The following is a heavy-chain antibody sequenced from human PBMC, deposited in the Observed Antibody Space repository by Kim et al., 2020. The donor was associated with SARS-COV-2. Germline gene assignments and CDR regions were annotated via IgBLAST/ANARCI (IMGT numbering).Heavy chain of an antibody. Sequence: ASVKVSCKASGYTFTGYYMHWVRQAPGQGLEWMGRINPNSGGTNYAQKFQGRVTMTRDTSISTAYMELSRLRSDDTAVYYCATLIAAAGLDAFDIWGQGTMVTVSS. CDR3: ATLIAAAGLDAFDI. CDR1: GYTFTGYY. D-gene: IGHD6-13*01. CDR2: INPNSGGT. J-gene: IGHJ3*02. V-gene: IGHV1-2*06.